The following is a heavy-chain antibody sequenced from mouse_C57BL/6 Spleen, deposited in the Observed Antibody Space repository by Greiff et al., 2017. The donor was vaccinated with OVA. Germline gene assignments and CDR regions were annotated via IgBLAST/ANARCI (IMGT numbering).Heavy chain of an antibody. Sequence: EVKVVESGGDLVKPGGSLKLSCAASGFTFSSYGMSWVRQTPDKRLEWVATISSGGSYTYYPDSVKWRFTISRDNAKNTLYLQMSSLKSEDTAMYYCARVALYYFDYWGQGTTLTVSS. CDR2: ISSGGSYT. CDR3: ARVALYYFDY. V-gene: IGHV5-6*01. CDR1: GFTFSSYG. J-gene: IGHJ2*01.